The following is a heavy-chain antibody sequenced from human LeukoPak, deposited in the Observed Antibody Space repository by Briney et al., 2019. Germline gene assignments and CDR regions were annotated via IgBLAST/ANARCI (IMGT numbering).Heavy chain of an antibody. J-gene: IGHJ5*02. D-gene: IGHD3-10*01. CDR3: ARVAPRGFWFDP. CDR2: INPSGGST. V-gene: IGHV1-46*01. Sequence: ASVKVSCKASGYTFTRYYMHWVRQAPGQGLEWMGIINPSGGSTSYAQKFQGRVTMTRDTSTSTVYMELSSLRSEDTAVYYCARVAPRGFWFDPWGQGTLVTVSS. CDR1: GYTFTRYY.